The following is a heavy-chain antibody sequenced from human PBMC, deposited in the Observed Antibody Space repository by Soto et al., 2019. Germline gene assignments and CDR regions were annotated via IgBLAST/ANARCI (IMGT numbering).Heavy chain of an antibody. V-gene: IGHV2-5*02. D-gene: IGHD4-17*01. CDR3: AYYLHGDYLGYFDY. Sequence: SGPTLVNPTQTLTLTCTFSGFSLSTSGVGVGWIRQPPGKALEWLALIYWDDDKRYSPSLKSRLTITKDTSKNQVVLTMTNMDPVDTATYYCAYYLHGDYLGYFDYWGQGTLVTVSS. CDR1: GFSLSTSGVG. CDR2: IYWDDDK. J-gene: IGHJ4*02.